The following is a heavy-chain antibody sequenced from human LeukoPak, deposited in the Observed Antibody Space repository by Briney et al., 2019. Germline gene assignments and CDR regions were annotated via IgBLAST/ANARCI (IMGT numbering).Heavy chain of an antibody. J-gene: IGHJ4*02. CDR2: ISWNSGSI. CDR1: GLAFDDYA. Sequence: PGGSLRLSCAASGLAFDDYAMHWVRQGPGKGLEWVSGISWNSGSIGYADSVKGRFTISRDNAKNSLYLEMKTLRPEDTALYYCAKDMTPVAGTGIDYWGQGTLVTVSS. D-gene: IGHD6-19*01. CDR3: AKDMTPVAGTGIDY. V-gene: IGHV3-9*01.